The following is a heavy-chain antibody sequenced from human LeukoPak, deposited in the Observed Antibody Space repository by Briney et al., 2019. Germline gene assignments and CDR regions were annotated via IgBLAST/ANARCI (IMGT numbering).Heavy chain of an antibody. CDR3: AREGAAHYYMDV. J-gene: IGHJ6*03. CDR1: GGSFSGYY. CDR2: INHSGST. D-gene: IGHD6-6*01. V-gene: IGHV4-34*01. Sequence: PSETLSLTCAVYGGSFSGYYWSWIRQPPGKGLEWIGEINHSGSTNYNPSLKSRVTISVDTSKNQFSLKLSSVTAADTAVHYCAREGAAHYYMDVWGKGTTVTVSS.